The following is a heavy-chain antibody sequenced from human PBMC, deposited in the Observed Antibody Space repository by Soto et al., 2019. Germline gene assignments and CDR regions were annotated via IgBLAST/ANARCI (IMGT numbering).Heavy chain of an antibody. J-gene: IGHJ5*02. CDR2: IYYSGST. CDR3: ARASLLWFGDYYWFDP. CDR1: DGSISSYY. V-gene: IGHV4-59*01. Sequence: SETMSLTCSVADGSISSYYWSWIRQPPGKGLEWIGYIYYSGSTNYNPSLKSRVTISVDTSKNQFSLKLSSVTAADTAVYYCARASLLWFGDYYWFDPWGQGTLVTVSS. D-gene: IGHD3-10*01.